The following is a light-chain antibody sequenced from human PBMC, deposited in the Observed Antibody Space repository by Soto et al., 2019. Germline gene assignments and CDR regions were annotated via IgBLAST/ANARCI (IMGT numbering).Light chain of an antibody. CDR1: QSISSY. J-gene: IGKJ1*01. V-gene: IGKV1-39*01. CDR2: AAS. CDR3: QQSYSTPWT. Sequence: DIQMTQSPSSLSASVGDRVTITCRASQSISSYLNWYQQKPGKAPKLLIYAASSLRSGVPSRFSGSGSGTDFTLTISSLQTEDFATYYCQQSYSTPWTFGQGTKVEIK.